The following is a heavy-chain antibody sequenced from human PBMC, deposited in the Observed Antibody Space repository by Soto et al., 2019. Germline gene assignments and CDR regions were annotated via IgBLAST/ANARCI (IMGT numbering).Heavy chain of an antibody. J-gene: IGHJ4*02. CDR2: ISPYKGNT. V-gene: IGHV1-18*01. CDR1: GYTFSSIG. CDR3: ASALAASESYYTDY. D-gene: IGHD3-10*01. Sequence: ASVKVSCKASGYTFSSIGISWVRQAPGQGLEWMGWISPYKGNTHYAQGLQGRVTMTTDTSTSTAYMELRSLRSDDTAVYYCASALAASESYYTDYWRQGTLVTVSS.